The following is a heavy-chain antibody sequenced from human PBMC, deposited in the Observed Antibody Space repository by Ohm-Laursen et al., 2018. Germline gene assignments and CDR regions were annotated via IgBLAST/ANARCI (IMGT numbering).Heavy chain of an antibody. J-gene: IGHJ4*02. CDR2: ISGSGSTI. V-gene: IGHV3-48*03. D-gene: IGHD1-1*01. CDR3: AKGTTDVDY. Sequence: GSLRLSCSASGFTFSSYEMNWIRQAPGKGLEWVSYISGSGSTIYYADSMKGRFTISRDNAKNSLYLQMNSLRAEDTAVYYCAKGTTDVDYWGQGTLVTVSS. CDR1: GFTFSSYE.